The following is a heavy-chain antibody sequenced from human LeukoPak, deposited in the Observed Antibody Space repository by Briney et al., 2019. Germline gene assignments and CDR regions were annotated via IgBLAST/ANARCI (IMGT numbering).Heavy chain of an antibody. Sequence: PSETLSLTCAVYGGSFSGYYWSWIRQPPGKGLEWIGEINHSGSTYYNPSLKSRVTISVDRSKNQFSLKLSSVTAADTAVYYCARGRYFDYWGQGTLVTVSS. V-gene: IGHV4-34*01. CDR2: INHSGST. CDR1: GGSFSGYY. J-gene: IGHJ4*02. CDR3: ARGRYFDY.